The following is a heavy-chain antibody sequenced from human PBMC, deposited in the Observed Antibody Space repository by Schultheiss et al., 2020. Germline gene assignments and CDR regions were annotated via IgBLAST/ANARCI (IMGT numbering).Heavy chain of an antibody. CDR3: ARYRRRSGFRTIDY. Sequence: GGSLRLSCAASGFTFSDYYMSWIRQAPGKGLEWVSRISSDGSSTSYADSVKGRFTISRDNAKNTLYLQMNSLRADDTAVYFCARYRRRSGFRTIDYWGQGALVTVSS. V-gene: IGHV3-74*01. D-gene: IGHD6-19*01. CDR2: ISSDGSST. CDR1: GFTFSDYY. J-gene: IGHJ4*02.